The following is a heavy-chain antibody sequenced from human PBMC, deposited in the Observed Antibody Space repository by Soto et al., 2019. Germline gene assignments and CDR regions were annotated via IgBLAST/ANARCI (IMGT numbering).Heavy chain of an antibody. CDR2: ISYDGSNK. CDR3: ARDSDSSATFDY. V-gene: IGHV3-30-3*01. CDR1: GFTFSSYA. D-gene: IGHD3-22*01. Sequence: QVQLVESGGGVVQPGRSLRLSCAASGFTFSSYAMHWVRQAPGKGLEWVAVISYDGSNKYYADSVKGRFTISRDNSKNTLYLQINSLRAEDTAVYYCARDSDSSATFDYWGQGTLVTVSS. J-gene: IGHJ4*02.